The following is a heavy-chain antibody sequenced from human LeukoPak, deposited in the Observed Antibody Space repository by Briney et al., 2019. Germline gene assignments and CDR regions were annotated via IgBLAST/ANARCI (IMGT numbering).Heavy chain of an antibody. V-gene: IGHV4-59*01. CDR3: ASGGYCSTTSCYPNWFDP. Sequence: SETLSLTCTVSGGSITSYHWSWIRQPPGKGLEWIGYVSYTGSTNFNPSLKSRVTISIDTSKNQFSLKLSSVTAADTAVYYCASGGYCSTTSCYPNWFDPWGQGTLVTVSS. J-gene: IGHJ5*02. D-gene: IGHD2-2*01. CDR2: VSYTGST. CDR1: GGSITSYH.